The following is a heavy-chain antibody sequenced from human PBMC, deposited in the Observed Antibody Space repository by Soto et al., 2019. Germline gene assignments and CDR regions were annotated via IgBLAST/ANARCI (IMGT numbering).Heavy chain of an antibody. CDR2: IHYSGST. CDR3: ARDWLATVVDWYFDL. V-gene: IGHV4-30-4*01. D-gene: IGHD4-17*01. CDR1: GGSISSGDNY. Sequence: QVQLQESGPGLVKPSQTLSLTCTVSGGSISSGDNYWSWIRQPPGKGLEWIGYIHYSGSTNYNPSLKSRITISVDTSKNQFSLKLSSVTAADTAVYYCARDWLATVVDWYFDLWGRGTLVTVSS. J-gene: IGHJ2*01.